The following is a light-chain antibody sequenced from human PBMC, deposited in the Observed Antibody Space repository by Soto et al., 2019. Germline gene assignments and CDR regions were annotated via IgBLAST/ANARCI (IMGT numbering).Light chain of an antibody. J-gene: IGKJ1*01. V-gene: IGKV2-30*01. CDR1: QSLVYSDGNTY. CDR3: MQGTHWPGPA. CDR2: KVS. Sequence: DVVMTQSPLSLPVTLGQPASISCRSSQSLVYSDGNTYLNWFQQRPGQSPRRLIYKVSNRDSGVPDRFSGSGSGTDFPLKISRVEAEDVGGYYCMQGTHWPGPAFGQGTKVEIK.